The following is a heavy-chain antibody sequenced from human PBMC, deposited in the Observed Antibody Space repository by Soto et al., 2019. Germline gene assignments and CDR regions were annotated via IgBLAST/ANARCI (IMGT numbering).Heavy chain of an antibody. CDR3: ARDFLSCTNGVCKGYYYYYGMDV. CDR1: GFTFSSYA. J-gene: IGHJ6*02. V-gene: IGHV3-30-3*01. Sequence: QVQLVESGGGVVQPGRSLRLSCAASGFTFSSYAMHWVRQAPGKGLEWVAVISYDGSNKYYADSVKGRFTISRDNCKNTLYLQMNSLRAEDTAVYYCARDFLSCTNGVCKGYYYYYGMDVWGQGTTVTVSS. CDR2: ISYDGSNK. D-gene: IGHD2-8*01.